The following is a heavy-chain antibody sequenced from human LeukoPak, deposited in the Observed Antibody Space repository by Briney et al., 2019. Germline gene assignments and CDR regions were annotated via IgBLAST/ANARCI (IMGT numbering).Heavy chain of an antibody. Sequence: GGSLRLSCVASGFTFSYYWMHWVRQAPGKGLVWVSRINSDGSSTTYADSVKGRFTISRDNAKNTVYLQMNSLRAEDTAVYYCARGSQWLDYYMDVWGKGTTVTVSS. D-gene: IGHD6-19*01. CDR3: ARGSQWLDYYMDV. CDR1: GFTFSYYW. V-gene: IGHV3-74*01. J-gene: IGHJ6*03. CDR2: INSDGSST.